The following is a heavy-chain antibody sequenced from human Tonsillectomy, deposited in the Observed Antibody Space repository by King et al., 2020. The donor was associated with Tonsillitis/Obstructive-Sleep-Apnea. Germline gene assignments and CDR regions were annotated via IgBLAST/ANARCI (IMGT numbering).Heavy chain of an antibody. D-gene: IGHD4-11*01. V-gene: IGHV3-66*01. J-gene: IGHJ6*03. Sequence: VQLVESGGGLVQPGGSLRLSCAASGFTVSSNYMSWVRQAPGKGLEWGAVIYSGGSTYYADPVKGRLTISRDNSKNTRYLHMNSLRAEDTAVYYCARGNTVTGYMDVWGKGTTVTVSS. CDR2: IYSGGST. CDR3: ARGNTVTGYMDV. CDR1: GFTVSSNY.